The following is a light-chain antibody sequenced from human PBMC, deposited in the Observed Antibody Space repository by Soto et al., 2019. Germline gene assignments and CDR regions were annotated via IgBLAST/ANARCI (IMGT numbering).Light chain of an antibody. Sequence: QSALTPPPSASGSPGQSVTISCTGTSSDVGGYNYVSWYQQHPGKAPKLMIYEVSKRPSGVPDRFSGSKSGNTASLTVSGLQAEDEADYYCSSYAGRNNRRVVFGGGTKLTVL. V-gene: IGLV2-8*01. J-gene: IGLJ2*01. CDR3: SSYAGRNNRRVV. CDR1: SSDVGGYNY. CDR2: EVS.